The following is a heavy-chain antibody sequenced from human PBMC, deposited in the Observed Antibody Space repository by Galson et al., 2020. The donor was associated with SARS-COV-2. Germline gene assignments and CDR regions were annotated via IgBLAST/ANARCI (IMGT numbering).Heavy chain of an antibody. CDR2: ISYDGSNK. Sequence: TGGSLRLSCAASGFTFSNYDMHWARQAPGKGLEWVAVISYDGSNKYYADSVKGRFTISRDNSKNTLYLQMNSLRAEDTAVYYCAKDVLYCGGDCYFYVYDYGLDVWGQVTRVTVSS. CDR1: GFTFSNYD. V-gene: IGHV3-30*18. D-gene: IGHD2-21*02. J-gene: IGHJ6*02. CDR3: AKDVLYCGGDCYFYVYDYGLDV.